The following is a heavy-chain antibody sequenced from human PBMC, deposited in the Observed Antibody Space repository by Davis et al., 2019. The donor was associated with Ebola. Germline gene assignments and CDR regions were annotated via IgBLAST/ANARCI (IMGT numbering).Heavy chain of an antibody. CDR2: ISYDGSNK. CDR1: GFTFSSYG. V-gene: IGHV3-30*03. CDR3: ARDLVGCSSTSCQYNWFDP. J-gene: IGHJ5*02. D-gene: IGHD2-2*01. Sequence: PGGSLRLSCAASGFTFSSYGMHWVRQAPGKGLEWVAVISYDGSNKYYADSVKGRFTISRDNAKNSLYLQMNSLRAEDTAVYYCARDLVGCSSTSCQYNWFDPWGQGTLVTVSS.